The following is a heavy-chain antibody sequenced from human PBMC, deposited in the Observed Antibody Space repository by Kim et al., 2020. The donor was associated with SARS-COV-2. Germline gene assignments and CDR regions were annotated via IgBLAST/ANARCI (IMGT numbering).Heavy chain of an antibody. J-gene: IGHJ5*02. CDR3: ASEIRWELLSGWFDP. CDR1: GFTFSSYS. CDR2: ISSSSSTI. V-gene: IGHV3-48*02. D-gene: IGHD1-26*01. Sequence: GGSLRLSCAASGFTFSSYSMNWVRQAPGKGLEWVSYISSSSSTIYYADSVKGRFTISRDNAKNSLYLQMNSLRDEDTAVYYCASEIRWELLSGWFDPWGQGTLVTVSS.